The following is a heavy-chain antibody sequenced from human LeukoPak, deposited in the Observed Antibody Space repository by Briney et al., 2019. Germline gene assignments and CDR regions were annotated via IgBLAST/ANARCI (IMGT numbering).Heavy chain of an antibody. D-gene: IGHD4-17*01. J-gene: IGHJ6*02. CDR1: GGSISSYY. CDR2: IYTSGST. CDR3: ARESADYGDRYYYGMDV. V-gene: IGHV4-4*07. Sequence: SETLSLTCTVSGGSISSYYWSWIRHPAGKGLEWIGRIYTSGSTNYNPSLKSRVTMSVDTSKHQFSLKLSSVTAADTAVYYCARESADYGDRYYYGMDVWGQGTTVTVSS.